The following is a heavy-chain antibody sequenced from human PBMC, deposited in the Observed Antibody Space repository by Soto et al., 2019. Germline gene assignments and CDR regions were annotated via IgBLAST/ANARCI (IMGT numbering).Heavy chain of an antibody. J-gene: IGHJ6*02. Sequence: EVQLVESGGGLVKPGGSLRLSCAASGFTFSNAWMNWVRQAPGKGLEWVGRIKSQTDGGTTDYAAPVKGRFTIARDDSKNTLSLQMHSRTTEDPAVYYCTTLGLGDYLGIDYYYYGMDVWGQGTTVTVSS. D-gene: IGHD4-17*01. CDR3: TTLGLGDYLGIDYYYYGMDV. CDR2: IKSQTDGGTT. CDR1: GFTFSNAW. V-gene: IGHV3-15*07.